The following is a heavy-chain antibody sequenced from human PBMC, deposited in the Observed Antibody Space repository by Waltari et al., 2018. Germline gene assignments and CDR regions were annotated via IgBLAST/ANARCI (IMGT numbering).Heavy chain of an antibody. D-gene: IGHD6-13*01. CDR2: INRSGST. CDR3: ARYSFPEQQLVPNSAFDI. J-gene: IGHJ3*02. CDR1: GGSFSGYY. Sequence: QVQLQQWGAGLLKPSETLSLTCAVYGGSFSGYYWSWIRQPPGKGLEWNGEINRSGSTNHNPSLRSVVTISVDTSKNQVSLKLSSVTAADTAVYYCARYSFPEQQLVPNSAFDIWGQGTMVTVSS. V-gene: IGHV4-34*01.